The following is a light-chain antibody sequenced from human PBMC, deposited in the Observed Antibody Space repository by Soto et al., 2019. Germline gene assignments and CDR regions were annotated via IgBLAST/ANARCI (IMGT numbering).Light chain of an antibody. CDR3: QQYHSLPYT. V-gene: IGKV4-1*01. J-gene: IGKJ2*01. Sequence: DIVLTQSPDSLAVSLGERATINCKSSQSVLYSVNNENYLAWFQQRAGQPPKLLVYWASNRASGVPDRFSGSGSGTDFSLTVSSLQAEDVAVYYCQQYHSLPYTFGPGTKLEIK. CDR2: WAS. CDR1: QSVLYSVNNENY.